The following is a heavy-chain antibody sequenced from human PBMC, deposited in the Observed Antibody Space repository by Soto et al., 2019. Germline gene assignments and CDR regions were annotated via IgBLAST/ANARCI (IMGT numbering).Heavy chain of an antibody. Sequence: GESLKISCKGSEYSFANQWIGWVRQMPGKGLEWMAIISPDDSSTFYSPSLQGQVTISADKSISTVYLQWSSLKASDSAIYYCTKRLRDVSIPGRWFDPWGQGTLVTVSS. D-gene: IGHD2-21*01. CDR3: TKRLRDVSIPGRWFDP. J-gene: IGHJ5*02. CDR2: ISPDDSST. V-gene: IGHV5-51*01. CDR1: EYSFANQW.